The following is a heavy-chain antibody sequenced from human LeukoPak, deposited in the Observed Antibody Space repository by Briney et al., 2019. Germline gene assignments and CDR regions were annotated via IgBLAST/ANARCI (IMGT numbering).Heavy chain of an antibody. CDR2: LWNGGSDK. CDR3: ARENIRWPLAFDI. Sequence: GGSLRLSCAASGFTFSNFGMHWVRQAPGKGLEWVAVLWNGGSDKYYADSVKGRFTISRDNSKNTLYLQMNSLRAEDTAVYYCARENIRWPLAFDIWGQGTMVTVSS. CDR1: GFTFSNFG. D-gene: IGHD5-24*01. V-gene: IGHV3-33*08. J-gene: IGHJ3*02.